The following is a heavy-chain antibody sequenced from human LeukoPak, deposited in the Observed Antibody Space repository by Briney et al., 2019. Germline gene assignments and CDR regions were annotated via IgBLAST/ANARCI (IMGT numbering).Heavy chain of an antibody. V-gene: IGHV4-4*09. CDR3: ARFHSDPGGWYVLWYSDL. D-gene: IGHD6-19*01. CDR1: GGSVSSYY. Sequence: SETLSLTCTVSGGSVSSYYWSWIRQPPGKGLEWIGYIYNSESTKYNSSLESRVTLSVDTSKNQLFLKLTSVTAEDTAVYYCARFHSDPGGWYVLWYSDLWGRGTLVTVSS. J-gene: IGHJ2*01. CDR2: IYNSEST.